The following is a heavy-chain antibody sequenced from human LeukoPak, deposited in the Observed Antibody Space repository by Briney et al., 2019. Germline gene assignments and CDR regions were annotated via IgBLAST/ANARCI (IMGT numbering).Heavy chain of an antibody. CDR2: IYTSGST. V-gene: IGHV4-61*02. Sequence: SETLSLTCSVSGASINSSDYCWGWIRQPAGKGLEWIGRIYTSGSTNYNPSLKSRVTMSVDTSKNQFSLKLSSVTAADTAVYYCARESQEGIVVVPAAIGGPYNWFDPWGQGTLVTVSS. CDR3: ARESQEGIVVVPAAIGGPYNWFDP. J-gene: IGHJ5*02. D-gene: IGHD2-2*02. CDR1: GASINSSDYC.